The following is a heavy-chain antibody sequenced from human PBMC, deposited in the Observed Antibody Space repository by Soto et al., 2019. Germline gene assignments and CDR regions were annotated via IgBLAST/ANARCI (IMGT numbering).Heavy chain of an antibody. CDR1: GYTFTGYY. CDR2: INPNSGGT. Sequence: GASVKVSCKASGYTFTGYYMHWVRQAPGQGLEWMGWINPNSGGTNYAQKFQGRVTMTRDTSISTAYMELSRLRSDDTAVYYCASEYQLLGDYYYYCGMDFWGQGTTVTVSS. V-gene: IGHV1-2*02. J-gene: IGHJ6*02. CDR3: ASEYQLLGDYYYYCGMDF. D-gene: IGHD2-2*01.